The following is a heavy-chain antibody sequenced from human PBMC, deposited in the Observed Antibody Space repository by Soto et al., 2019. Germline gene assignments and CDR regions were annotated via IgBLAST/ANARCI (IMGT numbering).Heavy chain of an antibody. Sequence: GESLKISCKASGNSLTSYWIGWVCQMPGKGLEWMGIIYPGDSDVRYSPSFQGQVTISADKSISTAYLQWSSLKASDTAMYYCARAGDSNGFDIWGQGTMVTVSS. CDR2: IYPGDSDV. J-gene: IGHJ3*02. D-gene: IGHD2-21*02. CDR1: GNSLTSYW. V-gene: IGHV5-51*01. CDR3: ARAGDSNGFDI.